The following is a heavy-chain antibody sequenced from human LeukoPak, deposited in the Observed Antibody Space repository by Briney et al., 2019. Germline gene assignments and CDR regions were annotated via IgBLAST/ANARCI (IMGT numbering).Heavy chain of an antibody. CDR3: AKDRVARNNWFDP. J-gene: IGHJ5*02. V-gene: IGHV3-30-3*01. CDR2: ISYDGSNK. Sequence: GGSLRLSCAASGFTFSSYAMHWVRQAPGKGLEWLAVISYDGSNKYYADSVKGRFTIPRDNSKNTLYLQMNSLRAEDTAVYYCAKDRVARNNWFDPWGQGTLVTVSS. CDR1: GFTFSSYA.